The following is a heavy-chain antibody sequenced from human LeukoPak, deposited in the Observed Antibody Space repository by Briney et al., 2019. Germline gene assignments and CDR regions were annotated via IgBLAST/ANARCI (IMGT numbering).Heavy chain of an antibody. CDR3: AKGITKTTGTPVDY. D-gene: IGHD1-1*01. V-gene: IGHV3-9*03. J-gene: IGHJ4*02. CDR1: GFTFDDYA. CDR2: ISWNSGSI. Sequence: GGSLRLSCAASGFTFDDYAMHWVRQAPGKGLEWVSDISWNSGSIGYADSVKGRFTISRDNAKNSLYLQMNSLRAEDMALYYCAKGITKTTGTPVDYWGQGTLVTVSS.